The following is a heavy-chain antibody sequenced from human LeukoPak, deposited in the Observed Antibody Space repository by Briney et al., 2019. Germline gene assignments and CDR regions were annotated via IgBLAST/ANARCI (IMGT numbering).Heavy chain of an antibody. Sequence: ASVKVSCKVSGYTLTELSMHWVRQAPGKGLEWMGGFDPEDGETIYAQKFQGRVTMTRDTSTSTVYMELSSLRSEDTAVYYCARGGDDSYDLDYWGQGTLVTVSS. J-gene: IGHJ4*02. CDR3: ARGGDDSYDLDY. CDR1: GYTLTELS. V-gene: IGHV1-24*01. D-gene: IGHD5-18*01. CDR2: FDPEDGET.